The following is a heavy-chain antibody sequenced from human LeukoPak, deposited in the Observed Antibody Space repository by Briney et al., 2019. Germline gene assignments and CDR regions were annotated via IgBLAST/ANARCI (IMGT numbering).Heavy chain of an antibody. CDR2: ISSSSTYI. J-gene: IGHJ4*02. CDR3: ASNLVITRYFDY. Sequence: KPGGSLRLSCAGSEFTFSSYNMNWVRQAPGKGLEWVSSISSSSTYIYYADSVKGRFTISRDNSKNTLYLQMNSLRAEDTAVYYCASNLVITRYFDYWGQGTLVTVSS. D-gene: IGHD3-22*01. CDR1: EFTFSSYN. V-gene: IGHV3-21*04.